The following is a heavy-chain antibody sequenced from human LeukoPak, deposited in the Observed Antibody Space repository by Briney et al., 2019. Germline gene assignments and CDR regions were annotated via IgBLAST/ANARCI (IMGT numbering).Heavy chain of an antibody. Sequence: GGSLRLSCAASGFTLSSYAMHWVRQAPGKGLEWVAVISYDGSNKYYADSVKGRFTISRDNSKNTLYLQMNSLRAEDTAVYYCARDFSSGWSKSYYFDYWGQGTLVTVSS. CDR3: ARDFSSGWSKSYYFDY. J-gene: IGHJ4*02. V-gene: IGHV3-30-3*01. CDR2: ISYDGSNK. CDR1: GFTLSSYA. D-gene: IGHD6-19*01.